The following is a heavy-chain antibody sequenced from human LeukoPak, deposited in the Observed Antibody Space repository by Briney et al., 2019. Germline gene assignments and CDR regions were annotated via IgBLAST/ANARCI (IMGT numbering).Heavy chain of an antibody. V-gene: IGHV3-74*01. CDR1: GFSFSTYW. D-gene: IGHD1-26*01. CDR3: VRLTIMGASNY. J-gene: IGHJ4*02. CDR2: ISSDGTKT. Sequence: GGSLRLSCAASGFSFSTYWMHWVRQAPGKGLVWVSYISSDGTKTAYADSVKGRFTISRDNANNTLYLQMNSLRAEDTALYYCVRLTIMGASNYWGQGTLVSVSS.